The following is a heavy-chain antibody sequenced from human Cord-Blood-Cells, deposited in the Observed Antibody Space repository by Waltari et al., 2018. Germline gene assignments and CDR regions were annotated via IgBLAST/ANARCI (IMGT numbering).Heavy chain of an antibody. CDR2: INPNSGGT. J-gene: IGHJ4*02. V-gene: IGHV1-2*02. CDR1: GYTFTGYY. D-gene: IGHD3-9*01. CDR3: ARGGPLYYDILTGYFDY. Sequence: QVQLVQSGAEVKKPGASVKVSCKASGYTFTGYYMDRLRQAPGQGLEWMGWINPNSGGTNYAQKFQGRVTMTRDTSISTAYMELSRLRSDDTAVYYCARGGPLYYDILTGYFDYWGQGTLVTVSS.